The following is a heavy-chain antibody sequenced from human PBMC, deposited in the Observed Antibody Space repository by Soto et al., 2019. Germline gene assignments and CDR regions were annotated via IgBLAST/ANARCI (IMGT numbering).Heavy chain of an antibody. CDR1: GFTFRTYA. Sequence: QAQVVESGGGVVQPGRSLRLSCAASGFTFRTYAMHWVRQAPGKGLEWVAVISYDGSNKYYADSVKGRFTISRDNSKNTLDLQMNSLRPEDTAVYYCASGAPYYDSTEGGCWGQGTLVTVSS. CDR2: ISYDGSNK. D-gene: IGHD3-22*01. V-gene: IGHV3-30-3*01. CDR3: ASGAPYYDSTEGGC. J-gene: IGHJ4*02.